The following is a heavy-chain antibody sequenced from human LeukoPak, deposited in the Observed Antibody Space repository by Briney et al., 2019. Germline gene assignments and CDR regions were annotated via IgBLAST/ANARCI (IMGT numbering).Heavy chain of an antibody. CDR2: IYTSGST. V-gene: IGHV4-4*07. J-gene: IGHJ4*02. CDR3: ASKPYRWLRVDY. Sequence: SETLSLTCTVSGGSISSYYWSWIRQPAGKGLEWIGRIYTSGSTNYNPSLKSRVTMSVDTSKNQFSLKLSSVTAADTAVYYCASKPYRWLRVDYWGQGTLVTVSS. D-gene: IGHD5-12*01. CDR1: GGSISSYY.